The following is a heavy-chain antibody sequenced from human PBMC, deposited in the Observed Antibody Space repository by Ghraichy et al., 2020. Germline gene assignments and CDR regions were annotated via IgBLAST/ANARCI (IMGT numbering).Heavy chain of an antibody. CDR1: GFTFSSYS. D-gene: IGHD6-19*01. CDR3: ARGTVAGYGEFDY. V-gene: IGHV3-21*01. J-gene: IGHJ4*02. Sequence: GGSLRLSCAASGFTFSSYSMNWVRQAPGKGLEWVSYISSSSSYIYYADSVKGRFTISRDNAKNSLYLQMNSLRAEDTAVYYCARGTVAGYGEFDYWGQGTLVTVSS. CDR2: ISSSSSYI.